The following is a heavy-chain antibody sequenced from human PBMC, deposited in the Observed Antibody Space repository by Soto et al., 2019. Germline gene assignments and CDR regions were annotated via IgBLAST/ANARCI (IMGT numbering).Heavy chain of an antibody. CDR3: AGGTGMEENYYYYGLDI. CDR2: INGGTGQT. Sequence: GASVKVSCKASGYTFTTHAMHGLRQAPGQSLEGMGWINGGTGQTKHSQRFQGRVNITRDTSASTAYMELSSLRSEDTAAYYCAGGTGMEENYYYYGLDIWGQGTTVTVSS. CDR1: GYTFTTHA. D-gene: IGHD1-1*01. J-gene: IGHJ6*02. V-gene: IGHV1-3*01.